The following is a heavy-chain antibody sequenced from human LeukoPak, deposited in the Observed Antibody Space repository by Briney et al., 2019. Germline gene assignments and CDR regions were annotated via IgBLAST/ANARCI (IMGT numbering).Heavy chain of an antibody. CDR2: INHSGST. CDR1: GGSFSGYY. CDR3: AGARRLTTVPAAKAGDWFDP. J-gene: IGHJ5*02. D-gene: IGHD2-2*01. V-gene: IGHV4-34*01. Sequence: SETLSLTCAVYGGSFSGYYWSWIRQPPGKGLEWIGEINHSGSTNYNPSLKSRVTISVDTSKNQFSLKLSSVTAADTAVYYCAGARRLTTVPAAKAGDWFDPWGHGTLVTFAS.